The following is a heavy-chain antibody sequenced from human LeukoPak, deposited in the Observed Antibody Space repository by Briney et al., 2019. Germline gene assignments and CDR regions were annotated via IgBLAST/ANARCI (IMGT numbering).Heavy chain of an antibody. CDR1: GFIFSKCW. J-gene: IGHJ4*02. CDR3: ARDPLTIVLTPWYYFDY. D-gene: IGHD2/OR15-2a*01. Sequence: GGSLRLSCAASGFIFSKCWMSWVRQAPGKGLEWVANIKEDGSEKYYVDSVKGRFIISRDNGENSLYLQMNSLRAEDTAVYYCARDPLTIVLTPWYYFDYWGQGTLVTVSS. V-gene: IGHV3-7*01. CDR2: IKEDGSEK.